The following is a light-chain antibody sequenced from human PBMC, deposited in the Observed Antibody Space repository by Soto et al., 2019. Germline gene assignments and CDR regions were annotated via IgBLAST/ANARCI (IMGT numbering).Light chain of an antibody. CDR1: QSISGN. CDR3: QRYDNWPLN. Sequence: EVVMTQSPGTLAPSAGERATISCRASQSISGNLAWYQQKPGLSPRLLIYHTSTRATGVPARFSGSGSGTEFSLTISSLQSEDPAVYYCQRYDNWPLNFGGGTKVDIK. J-gene: IGKJ4*01. CDR2: HTS. V-gene: IGKV3-15*01.